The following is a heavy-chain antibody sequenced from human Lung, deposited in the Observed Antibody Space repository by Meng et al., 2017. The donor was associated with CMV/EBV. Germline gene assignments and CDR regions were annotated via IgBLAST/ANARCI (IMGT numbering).Heavy chain of an antibody. CDR2: IYFSGNT. V-gene: IGHV4-39*07. D-gene: IGHD5-24*01. J-gene: IGHJ4*02. CDR3: VTETGYNYDN. Sequence: QRPQQGWGPGQVQPSETLSLTCSVSGGSISSSSYYWGWIRQSPGKGLKWIGSIYFSGNTYYNPSLKSRVTMSVGTAQNKFSLTLRSVTAADTAVYYCVTETGYNYDNWGQGALVTVSS. CDR1: GGSISSSSYY.